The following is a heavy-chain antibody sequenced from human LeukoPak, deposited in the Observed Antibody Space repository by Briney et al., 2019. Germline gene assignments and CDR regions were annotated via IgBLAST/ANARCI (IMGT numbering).Heavy chain of an antibody. Sequence: GGSLRLSCAASGFTFSSYAMSWVRQAPGKGLEWVSAISGSGGSTYYADSVKGRFTISRDNSKNTLYLQMNSLRAEDTAVYYCAKINVLRYFDWFSSRGRGQTQFDYWGQGTLVTVSS. V-gene: IGHV3-23*01. CDR2: ISGSGGST. J-gene: IGHJ4*02. CDR1: GFTFSSYA. CDR3: AKINVLRYFDWFSSRGRGQTQFDY. D-gene: IGHD3-9*01.